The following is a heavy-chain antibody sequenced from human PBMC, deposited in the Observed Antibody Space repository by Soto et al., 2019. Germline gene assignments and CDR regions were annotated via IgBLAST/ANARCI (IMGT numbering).Heavy chain of an antibody. CDR2: IYYSGST. CDR1: GGSISSGGYY. V-gene: IGHV4-31*03. CDR3: ARVQGYSGYDLIDY. D-gene: IGHD5-12*01. J-gene: IGHJ4*02. Sequence: PSETRSLTCTVSGGSISSGGYYWSWIRQHPGKGLEWIGYIYYSGSTYYNPSLKSRVTISVDTSKNQFSLKLSSVTAADTAVYYWARVQGYSGYDLIDYWGQGTLVTVSS.